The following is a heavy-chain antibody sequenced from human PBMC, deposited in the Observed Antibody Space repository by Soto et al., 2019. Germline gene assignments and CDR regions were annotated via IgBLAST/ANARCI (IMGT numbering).Heavy chain of an antibody. CDR3: GKVRRDPKSGSSLC. Sequence: EVQLLESGGGLVQPGGSLRLSCAASGFTFSSYAMTWVRQAPGKGLEWVSAISAAGGLTYYADSVKGRFTISRDNSKNTLYLQMNSLRAQDTAVHYSGKVRRDPKSGSSLCWGQGTLVTVSS. D-gene: IGHD1-26*01. V-gene: IGHV3-23*01. CDR1: GFTFSSYA. J-gene: IGHJ4*02. CDR2: ISAAGGLT.